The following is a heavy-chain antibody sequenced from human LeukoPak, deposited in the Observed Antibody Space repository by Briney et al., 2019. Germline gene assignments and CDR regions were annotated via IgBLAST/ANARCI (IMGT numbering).Heavy chain of an antibody. CDR3: ARVENSGEYNFWSGYSYFQH. CDR2: ISSSSSTI. CDR1: GFTFSNYN. D-gene: IGHD3-3*01. Sequence: PGGSLRLSCAASGFTFSNYNMDWVRQAPGKGLEWVSYISSSSSTIYYADSVKGRFTISRDNAKNSLYLQMNSLRAEDTAVYYCARVENSGEYNFWSGYSYFQHWGQGTLVTVSS. V-gene: IGHV3-48*01. J-gene: IGHJ1*01.